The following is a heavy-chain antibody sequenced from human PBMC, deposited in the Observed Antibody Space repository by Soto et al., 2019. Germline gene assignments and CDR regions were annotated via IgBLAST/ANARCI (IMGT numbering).Heavy chain of an antibody. Sequence: PGGSLRLSCVASGLTFSSYWMSWVRQAPGKGLEWVANIKQDGSQKYYVDSVKGRFTISRDNAKNSLYLQMNSLRVEDTAVYYCASAYHYDSSGYPPGGYWGQGTLVTVPS. J-gene: IGHJ4*02. CDR3: ASAYHYDSSGYPPGGY. D-gene: IGHD3-22*01. CDR1: GLTFSSYW. V-gene: IGHV3-7*01. CDR2: IKQDGSQK.